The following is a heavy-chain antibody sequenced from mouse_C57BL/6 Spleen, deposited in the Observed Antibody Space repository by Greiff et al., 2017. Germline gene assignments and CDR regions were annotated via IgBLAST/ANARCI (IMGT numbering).Heavy chain of an antibody. Sequence: EVQLQQSGPELVKPGASVKISCKASGYTFTDYYMNWVKQSHGKSLEWIGDINPNNGGTSYNQKFKGKATLTVDKSSSTAYMELRSLTSEDSAVYYCARSSSYYGSSWGYAMDYWGQGTSVTVSS. J-gene: IGHJ4*01. V-gene: IGHV1-26*01. D-gene: IGHD1-1*01. CDR1: GYTFTDYY. CDR2: INPNNGGT. CDR3: ARSSSYYGSSWGYAMDY.